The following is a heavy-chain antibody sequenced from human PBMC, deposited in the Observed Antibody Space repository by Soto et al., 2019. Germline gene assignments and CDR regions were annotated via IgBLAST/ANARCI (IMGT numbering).Heavy chain of an antibody. CDR1: GFRFTNYA. CDR2: ISGSGGGA. CDR3: AGWIWARLSFDY. D-gene: IGHD2-2*03. V-gene: IGHV3-23*01. Sequence: EVQLLESGGGLVQPGGSLRLSCAASGFRFTNYAMSWVRQAPGKGLEWVSGISGSGGGAYYADSVKGRFTISRDNSKNTLYLQMNSLRAEDTAVYYCAGWIWARLSFDYWGQGTLVTVSS. J-gene: IGHJ4*02.